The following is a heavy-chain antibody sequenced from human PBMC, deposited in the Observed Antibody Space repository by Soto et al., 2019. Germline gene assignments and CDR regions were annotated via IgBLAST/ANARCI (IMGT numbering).Heavy chain of an antibody. CDR1: GFIFKNYA. CDR3: TKSSGGSSSVGMDY. D-gene: IGHD6-6*01. J-gene: IGHJ4*02. V-gene: IGHV3-30*04. CDR2: ITRDGYNK. Sequence: TGGSLRLSCAVSGFIFKNYALNWVRQAPGKGLEWVAPITRDGYNKYYADSVKGRFTISRDNSKNTLSLQMTALRVEDSSVYYCTKSSGGSSSVGMDYWGPGTLVTVSS.